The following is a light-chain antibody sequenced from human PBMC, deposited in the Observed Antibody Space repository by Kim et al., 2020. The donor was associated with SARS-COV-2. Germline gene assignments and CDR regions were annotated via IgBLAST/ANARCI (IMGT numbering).Light chain of an antibody. V-gene: IGKV1-39*01. Sequence: SASVGDRVTITCRASQPISNYLNWYQQKPGKAPELLIYTASTLHSEVPSRVSGSGSGTDFTLTISSLQPDDFATYYCQQSYSTPYTFGQGTKLEI. CDR3: QQSYSTPYT. CDR1: QPISNY. CDR2: TAS. J-gene: IGKJ2*01.